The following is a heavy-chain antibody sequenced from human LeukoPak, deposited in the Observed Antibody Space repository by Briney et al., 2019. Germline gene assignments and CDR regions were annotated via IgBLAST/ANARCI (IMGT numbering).Heavy chain of an antibody. J-gene: IGHJ4*02. CDR3: ARGGNSGQSTNSNTPFEY. Sequence: ASVKVSCKASGYTFTGYYMHWVRQAPGQGLEWMGWINPNRGGTNYAQKFQGRVTMTRDTSISTAYMELSSLRSDDTAVYYCARGGNSGQSTNSNTPFEYWGQGTLATVSS. D-gene: IGHD6-19*01. V-gene: IGHV1-2*02. CDR2: INPNRGGT. CDR1: GYTFTGYY.